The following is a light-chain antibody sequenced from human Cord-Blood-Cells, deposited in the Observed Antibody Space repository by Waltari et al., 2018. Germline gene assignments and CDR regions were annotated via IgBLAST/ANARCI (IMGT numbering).Light chain of an antibody. CDR2: DVS. J-gene: IGLJ1*01. CDR3: SSYTSSSTYV. Sequence: QSALTHPTSVSGSPGQSSTISCTGTSSDVGGLNYVTWYQQHPGKAPKLMIYDVSKRPSWVSNRFSGSKTGNTASLTISGLQAEEEADYYCSSYTSSSTYVFGTGTKVTVL. V-gene: IGLV2-14*01. CDR1: SSDVGGLNY.